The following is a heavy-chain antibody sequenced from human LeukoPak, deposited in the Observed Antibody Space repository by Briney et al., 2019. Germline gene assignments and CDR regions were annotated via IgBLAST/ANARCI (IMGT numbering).Heavy chain of an antibody. CDR2: IKPDGSEK. CDR1: GFTFSNYW. V-gene: IGHV3-7*01. J-gene: IGHJ4*02. Sequence: GGSLRLSCAASGFTFSNYWMTWFRQTPGKGLEWVGNIKPDGSEKYYVDSVKGRFTISRDNAKNSLFLQMSSLRVEDTAIYYCARVDNWNDGDKLFDYWGQGTLVTVSS. CDR3: ARVDNWNDGDKLFDY. D-gene: IGHD1-1*01.